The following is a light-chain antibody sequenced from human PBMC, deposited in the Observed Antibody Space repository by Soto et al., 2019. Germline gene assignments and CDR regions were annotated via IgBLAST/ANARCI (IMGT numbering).Light chain of an antibody. V-gene: IGKV3-20*01. J-gene: IGKJ2*03. CDR2: GAS. CDR3: QQYGSSPPYS. Sequence: EIVLTQSPGTLSLSPGERATLTCRASQSFSSRYLAWYQQKPGQAPRFLIYGASSRATGIPDRFSGSGSGTDFTLTISRVEPDDLAVYYCQQYGSSPPYSFGQGTKLEIK. CDR1: QSFSSRY.